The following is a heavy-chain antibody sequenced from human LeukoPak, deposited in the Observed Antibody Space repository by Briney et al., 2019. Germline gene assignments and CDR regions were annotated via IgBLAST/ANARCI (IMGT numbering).Heavy chain of an antibody. V-gene: IGHV4-30-4*02. D-gene: IGHD3-22*01. Sequence: SETLSLTCTVSGSSISSDNYCWSWIRQPPGKALEWIGDIFYAGSTFYSPSLKSRVTISVDTSKSQFSLILTSVTAADTAVYYCARQTDSSGLWVDIWGQGTMVTVSS. J-gene: IGHJ3*02. CDR2: IFYAGST. CDR1: GSSISSDNYC. CDR3: ARQTDSSGLWVDI.